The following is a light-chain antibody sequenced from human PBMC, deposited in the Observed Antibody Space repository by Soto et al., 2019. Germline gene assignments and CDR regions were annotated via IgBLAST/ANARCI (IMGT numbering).Light chain of an antibody. CDR3: QQLNTYPLT. CDR2: AAS. Sequence: IQFAHASCSLSSSVVDRVSITFRASQGVSTYLAWYQQKPGKAPKLLIYAASTLQSGVPSRFSGSGSGTDFTLTISSLQPEDFATYYCQQLNTYPLTFGGGTKVDIK. J-gene: IGKJ4*01. V-gene: IGKV1-9*01. CDR1: QGVSTY.